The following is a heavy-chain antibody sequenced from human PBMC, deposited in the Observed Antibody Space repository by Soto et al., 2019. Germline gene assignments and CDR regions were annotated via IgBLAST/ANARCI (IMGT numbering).Heavy chain of an antibody. CDR2: IYYAGNT. Sequence: QLQLQESGPGLVKPSETLSLTCTVSGGSISSSSYYWGWIRQPPGKGLGWIGSIYYAGNTYYTPSLKCRVTISVDTSKNQFSLKLSSVTAADTAVYYCAREGGRYCSGGSCQVDYWGQGTLVTVSS. J-gene: IGHJ4*02. V-gene: IGHV4-39*02. CDR1: GGSISSSSYY. D-gene: IGHD2-15*01. CDR3: AREGGRYCSGGSCQVDY.